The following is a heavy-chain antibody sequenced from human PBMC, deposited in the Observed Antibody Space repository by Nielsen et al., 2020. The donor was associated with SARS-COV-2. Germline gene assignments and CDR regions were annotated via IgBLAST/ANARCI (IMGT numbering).Heavy chain of an antibody. CDR2: VSHSGST. D-gene: IGHD3-22*01. J-gene: IGHJ3*01. CDR1: GDSVSSHDW. V-gene: IGHV4-4*02. Sequence: SETLSLTCAVSGDSVSSHDWWTWVRQSPGKGLEWIGEVSHSGSTNYNPSLKSRVTISIDTSKSQFSLRLSSVTAADTAVYFCARHFFYYDSSGYKTDAFDVWGQGTMVTVSS. CDR3: ARHFFYYDSSGYKTDAFDV.